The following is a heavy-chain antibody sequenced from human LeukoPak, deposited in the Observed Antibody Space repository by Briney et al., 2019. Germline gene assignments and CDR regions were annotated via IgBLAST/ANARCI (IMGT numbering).Heavy chain of an antibody. CDR3: AREYHCSSTSCPPMVDY. D-gene: IGHD2-2*01. V-gene: IGHV1-18*01. J-gene: IGHJ4*02. CDR2: ISAYNGNT. CDR1: GGTFSSYA. Sequence: ASVKVSCKASGGTFSSYAISWVRQAPGQGLEWMGWISAYNGNTNYAQKLQGRVTMTTDTSTSTDYMELRSLRSDDTAVYYCAREYHCSSTSCPPMVDYWGQGTLVTVSS.